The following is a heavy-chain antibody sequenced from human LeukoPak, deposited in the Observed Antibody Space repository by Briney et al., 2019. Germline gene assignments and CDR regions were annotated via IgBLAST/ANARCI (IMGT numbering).Heavy chain of an antibody. D-gene: IGHD6-6*01. Sequence: SETLSLTCSVSGGSISSLYWSWIRQPPGKGLEWIGYIYYTGSTNYNPSLKSRVTMFVDMSKNQFSLRPSSVTAADTAVYYCARHRAYSSSSPFDYWGRGTLVTVSS. V-gene: IGHV4-59*08. CDR1: GGSISSLY. CDR3: ARHRAYSSSSPFDY. J-gene: IGHJ4*02. CDR2: IYYTGST.